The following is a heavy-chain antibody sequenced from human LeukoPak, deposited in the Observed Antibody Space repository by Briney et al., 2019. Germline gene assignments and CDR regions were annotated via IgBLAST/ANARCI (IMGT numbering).Heavy chain of an antibody. V-gene: IGHV3-9*01. D-gene: IGHD6-13*01. CDR3: AKGDLSIAAAGSFDY. CDR2: ISWNSGSI. Sequence: GRSLRLSCAASGFTFDDYAMHWVRQAPGKGLEWVSGISWNSGSIGYADSVKGRFTISRDNAKNSLYLQMNSLRAEDTALYYCAKGDLSIAAAGSFDYWGQGTLVTVSS. CDR1: GFTFDDYA. J-gene: IGHJ4*02.